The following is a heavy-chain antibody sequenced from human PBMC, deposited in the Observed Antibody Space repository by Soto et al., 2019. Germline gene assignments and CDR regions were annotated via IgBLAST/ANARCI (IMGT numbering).Heavy chain of an antibody. J-gene: IGHJ6*02. CDR2: ISAYNGNT. CDR1: GYTFTIYG. Sequence: ASVKVSCKASGYTFTIYGISWVLQAPGQGLEWMGWISAYNGNTNYARKLQGRVTMTTDTSTSTAYMELRSLRSDDTAVYYCARIGVISSRPCMDVWGQGTTVTVSS. CDR3: ARIGVISSRPCMDV. V-gene: IGHV1-18*01. D-gene: IGHD2-21*01.